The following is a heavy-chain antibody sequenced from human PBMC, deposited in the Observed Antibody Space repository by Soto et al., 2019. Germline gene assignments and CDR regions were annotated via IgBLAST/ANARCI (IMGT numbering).Heavy chain of an antibody. CDR2: IKQDGSEK. V-gene: IGHV3-7*01. CDR1: GFTFNNYW. Sequence: EVQLVESGGGLVQPGGSLRLSCAASGFTFNNYWMSWVRQAPGKGLEWVANIKQDGSEKYYVDSVKGRFTISRDNAKNSLYLQMNSVRAEDTAVYYCAKNNRYCSSTNCFVFDYWGQGTLVTVSS. CDR3: AKNNRYCSSTNCFVFDY. D-gene: IGHD2-2*01. J-gene: IGHJ4*02.